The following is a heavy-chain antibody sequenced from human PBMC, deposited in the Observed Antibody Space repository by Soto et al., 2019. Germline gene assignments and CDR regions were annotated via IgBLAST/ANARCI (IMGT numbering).Heavy chain of an antibody. J-gene: IGHJ6*02. V-gene: IGHV3-30-3*01. CDR1: GFTFSSYA. CDR2: ISYDGSNK. D-gene: IGHD3-22*01. CDR3: AKDLKYYDRSGYGMDV. Sequence: GGSLRLSCAASGFTFSSYAMHWVRQAPGKGLEWVAVISYDGSNKYYADSVKGRFTISRDNSKNTLYLQMNSLRAEDTAVYYCAKDLKYYDRSGYGMDVWGQGTTVTVSS.